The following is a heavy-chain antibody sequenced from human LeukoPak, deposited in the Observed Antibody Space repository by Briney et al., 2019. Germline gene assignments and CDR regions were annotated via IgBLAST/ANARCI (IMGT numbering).Heavy chain of an antibody. J-gene: IGHJ6*03. Sequence: GRSLRLSCAASGFTFSNYGMHWVRQAPGKGLEWVATIWYDGSNKYYVDDVRGRFSISRDNSMNTLHLEMNSLRAEDTAVYYCAKDLNNGWTHYHMDVWGTGTTVTV. CDR1: GFTFSNYG. V-gene: IGHV3-33*06. CDR2: IWYDGSNK. D-gene: IGHD6-19*01. CDR3: AKDLNNGWTHYHMDV.